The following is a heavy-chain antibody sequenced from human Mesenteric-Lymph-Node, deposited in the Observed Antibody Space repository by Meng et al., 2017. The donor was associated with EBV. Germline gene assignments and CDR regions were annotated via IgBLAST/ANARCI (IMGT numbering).Heavy chain of an antibody. CDR2: ISYSGST. Sequence: QRRRQVLGPGLGKPLETRSLTCTFAGGAFSSSRYYWGWIRQPPGKGLEWIWSISYSGSTYSNPSFMSRGTISVDTSKTQFSLKLSSVTAADTAVYYCARGREYSWGYWGQGTLVTVSS. J-gene: IGHJ4*02. V-gene: IGHV4-39*07. CDR3: ARGREYSWGY. CDR1: GGAFSSSRYY. D-gene: IGHD4-11*01.